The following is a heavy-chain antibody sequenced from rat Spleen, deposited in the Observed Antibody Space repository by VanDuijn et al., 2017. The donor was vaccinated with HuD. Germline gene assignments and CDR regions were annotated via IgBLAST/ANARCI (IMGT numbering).Heavy chain of an antibody. CDR3: ASEVGVPFAY. Sequence: QVQLKESGPGLVQPSQTLSLTCTVSGFSLTSYGVTWVRQPPGKGLEWMGGISSGGSTYYNSVLKSRLSISRDTSKRQVFLKMNSLQTEDTAMYFCASEVGVPFAYWGQGTLVTVSS. J-gene: IGHJ3*01. CDR2: ISSGGST. CDR1: GFSLTSYG. V-gene: IGHV2-6*01. D-gene: IGHD4-3*01.